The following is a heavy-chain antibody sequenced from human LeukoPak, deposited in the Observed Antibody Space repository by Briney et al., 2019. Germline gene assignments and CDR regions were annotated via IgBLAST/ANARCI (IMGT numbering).Heavy chain of an antibody. Sequence: PSETLSLTCTVSGGSISSYYWSWIRQPPGKGLEWIGYIYYSGSTNYNPSLKSRVTISVDTSKNQFSLKLSSVTAADTAIYYCARHGGGDTVVIPAAFFDYWGQGTLVTVSS. D-gene: IGHD2-2*01. V-gene: IGHV4-59*08. CDR3: ARHGGGDTVVIPAAFFDY. CDR2: IYYSGST. CDR1: GGSISSYY. J-gene: IGHJ4*02.